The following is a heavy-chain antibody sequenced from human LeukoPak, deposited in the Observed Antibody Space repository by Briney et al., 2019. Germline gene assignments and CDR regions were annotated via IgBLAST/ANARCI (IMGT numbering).Heavy chain of an antibody. Sequence: SETLSLTCTVSGGSISSYYWSWIRQPPGKGLEWIGYIYYSGSTNYNPSLKSRVTISVDTSKNQFSLKLSSVTAADTAVYYCARDYGSGSYDYWGQGTLVTVSS. D-gene: IGHD3-10*01. CDR2: IYYSGST. V-gene: IGHV4-59*01. CDR1: GGSISSYY. CDR3: ARDYGSGSYDY. J-gene: IGHJ4*02.